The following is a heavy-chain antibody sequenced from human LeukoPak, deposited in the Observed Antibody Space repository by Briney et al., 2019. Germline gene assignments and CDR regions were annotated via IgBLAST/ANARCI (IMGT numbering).Heavy chain of an antibody. CDR2: ISYDGSNK. D-gene: IGHD3-22*01. CDR1: AFIFSGHW. J-gene: IGHJ4*02. V-gene: IGHV3-30-3*01. Sequence: TGGSLRLSCEGSAFIFSGHWMNWVRQAPGKGLEWVAVISYDGSNKYYADSVKGRFTISRDNSKNTLYLQMNSLRAEDTAVYYCARDPRLIVVVFGLQGYFDYWGQGTLVTVSS. CDR3: ARDPRLIVVVFGLQGYFDY.